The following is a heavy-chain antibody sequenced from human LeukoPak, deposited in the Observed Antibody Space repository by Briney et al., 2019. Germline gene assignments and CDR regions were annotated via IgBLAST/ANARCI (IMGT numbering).Heavy chain of an antibody. CDR1: GGTFSSYA. CDR3: AAFDCSSTSCSNY. CDR2: IIPIFGTA. J-gene: IGHJ4*02. D-gene: IGHD2-2*01. Sequence: SVKVSCKASGGTFSSYAISWVRQAPGQGLEWMGGIIPIFGTANYAQKFQGRVTITADESTSTAYMELSSLRSEDTAGYYCAAFDCSSTSCSNYWGQGTLVTVSS. V-gene: IGHV1-69*13.